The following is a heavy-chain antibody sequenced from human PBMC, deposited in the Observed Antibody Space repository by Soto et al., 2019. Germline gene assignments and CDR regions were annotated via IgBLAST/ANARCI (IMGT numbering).Heavy chain of an antibody. D-gene: IGHD6-19*01. CDR1: GYTFTRYA. CDR3: ARDGAVAGDSNFDY. CDR2: INAGNGNT. Sequence: GASVKVSCKASGYTFTRYAMHWVRQAPGQRLEWMGWINAGNGNTKYSQKFQGRVTITTDTSASTAYMELSSLRSEDTAVYYCARDGAVAGDSNFDYWGQRTLVTVSS. J-gene: IGHJ4*02. V-gene: IGHV1-3*01.